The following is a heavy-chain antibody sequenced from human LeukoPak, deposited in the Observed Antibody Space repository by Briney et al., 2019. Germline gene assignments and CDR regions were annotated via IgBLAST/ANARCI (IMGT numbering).Heavy chain of an antibody. V-gene: IGHV4-61*02. CDR3: ARGRPSDIVVVTADDV. CDR2: IYTSRST. CDR1: GDSISSSSYY. Sequence: SETLSLTCTVSGDSISSSSYYWSWTRQSAGKGLEWIGRIYTSRSTNYNPSLESRVTISIDTSKNQFSLRLTSVTAADTAVYFCARGRPSDIVVVTADDVWGQGTLVTVSS. J-gene: IGHJ1*01. D-gene: IGHD2-21*02.